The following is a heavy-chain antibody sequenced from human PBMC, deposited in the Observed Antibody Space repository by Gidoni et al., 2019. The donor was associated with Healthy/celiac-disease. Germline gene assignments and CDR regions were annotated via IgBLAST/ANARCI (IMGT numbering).Heavy chain of an antibody. CDR3: ARDTAPDYDILTGRDGGY. Sequence: EVQLVESGGGLVKPGGSLRLSCAASGFTFSSYSMNWVRQAPGKGLEWVSSISSSSSYIYYADSVKGRFTISRDNAKNSLYLQMNSLRAEDTAVYYCARDTAPDYDILTGRDGGYWGQGTLVTVSS. D-gene: IGHD3-9*01. CDR1: GFTFSSYS. J-gene: IGHJ4*02. CDR2: ISSSSSYI. V-gene: IGHV3-21*01.